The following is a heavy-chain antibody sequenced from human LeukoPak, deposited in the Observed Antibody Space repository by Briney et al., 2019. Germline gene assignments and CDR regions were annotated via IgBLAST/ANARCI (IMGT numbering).Heavy chain of an antibody. CDR3: ARLYGSGKPYYYHYMDV. J-gene: IGHJ6*03. CDR1: GGSISSSSYY. V-gene: IGHV4-39*01. Sequence: SETLSLTCTVSGGSISSSSYYWGWIRQPPGKGLEWIGSIYYSGSTYYNPSLKSRVTMSVDTSKIQFSLKLSSVTAADTAVYYCARLYGSGKPYYYHYMDVWVKGTTVTVSS. CDR2: IYYSGST. D-gene: IGHD3-10*01.